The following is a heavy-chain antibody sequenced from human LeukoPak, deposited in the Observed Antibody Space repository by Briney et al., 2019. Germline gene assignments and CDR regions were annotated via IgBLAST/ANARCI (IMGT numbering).Heavy chain of an antibody. D-gene: IGHD3-3*01. CDR1: GYTFTDYY. J-gene: IGHJ4*02. CDR2: VDPEDGET. Sequence: GASVKVSCKASGYTFTDYYMHWVQQAPGKGLEWMGRVDPEDGETIYAEKFQGRVTITADTSTDTAYMELSSLRSEDTAVYYCARHELNWSGPFDYWGQGTLVTVSS. CDR3: ARHELNWSGPFDY. V-gene: IGHV1-69-2*01.